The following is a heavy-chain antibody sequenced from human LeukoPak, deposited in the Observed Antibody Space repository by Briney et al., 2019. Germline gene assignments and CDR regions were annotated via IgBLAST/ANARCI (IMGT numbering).Heavy chain of an antibody. CDR3: ARVGGYYDSSGLSNDAFDI. J-gene: IGHJ3*02. V-gene: IGHV4-59*01. D-gene: IGHD3-22*01. Sequence: SETLSLTCTVSGGSISSYYWSWIRQPPGKGLEWIGYIYYSGSTNYNPSLKSRVTISVDTSKNQFPLKLSSVTAADTAVYYCARVGGYYDSSGLSNDAFDIWGQGTMVTVSS. CDR1: GGSISSYY. CDR2: IYYSGST.